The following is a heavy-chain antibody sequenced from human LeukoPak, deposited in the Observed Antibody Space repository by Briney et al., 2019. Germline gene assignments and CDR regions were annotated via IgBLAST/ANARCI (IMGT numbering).Heavy chain of an antibody. D-gene: IGHD2-15*01. Sequence: ASVKVSCKASGYTFTSYYIHWVRQAPGQGLEWMGIINPSGGSTSYAQKFQGRVTMTRDTSTSTVYMELSSLRSEDTAVYYCARASYCSGGSCYSDYWGQGTLVTVSS. J-gene: IGHJ4*02. V-gene: IGHV1-46*01. CDR2: INPSGGST. CDR3: ARASYCSGGSCYSDY. CDR1: GYTFTSYY.